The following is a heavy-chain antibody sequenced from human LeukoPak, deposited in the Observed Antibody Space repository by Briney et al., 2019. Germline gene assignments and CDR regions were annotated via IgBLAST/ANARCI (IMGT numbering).Heavy chain of an antibody. V-gene: IGHV1-2*02. J-gene: IGHJ4*02. D-gene: IGHD6-6*01. CDR3: ARARWQLVPYFDS. CDR1: GYTFTDYY. CDR2: INPNSGGT. Sequence: ASVKDSCKASGYTFTDYYMHWVRQAPGQGLAWMGWINPNSGGTNFAQKFQGRVAMTRDTSISTAYLELGSLRSNDTDVYFCARARWQLVPYFDSWGQGTLVTVSS.